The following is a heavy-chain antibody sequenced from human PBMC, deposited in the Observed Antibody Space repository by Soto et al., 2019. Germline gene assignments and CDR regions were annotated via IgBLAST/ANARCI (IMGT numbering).Heavy chain of an antibody. J-gene: IGHJ4*02. CDR2: ISSYGADT. CDR3: VKEGYMRSDWYGQFDY. V-gene: IGHV3-64D*06. D-gene: IGHD6-19*01. CDR1: GFTFTSYA. Sequence: PGGSLRLSCSASGFTFTSYAMHWVRQAPGKGLEFVSAISSYGADTYYADSVKGRFAISRDNSKNTLYLQMSSLRAEDTALYYCVKEGYMRSDWYGQFDYWGQGALVTVPS.